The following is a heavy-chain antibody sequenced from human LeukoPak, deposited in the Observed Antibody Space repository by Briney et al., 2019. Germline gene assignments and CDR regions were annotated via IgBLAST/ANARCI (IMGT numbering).Heavy chain of an antibody. V-gene: IGHV3-30*12. CDR3: ARTIEMATISYFDY. CDR1: GFSFSSYG. J-gene: IGHJ4*02. Sequence: GGSLRLSCAAPGFSFSSYGMHWVRQAPGKGLEWVAFIAYDGSNEHHADSVKGRFTISRDNDKNTLYLQMNSLRAGDTAVYYCARTIEMATISYFDYWGQGTLVTVSS. D-gene: IGHD5-24*01. CDR2: IAYDGSNE.